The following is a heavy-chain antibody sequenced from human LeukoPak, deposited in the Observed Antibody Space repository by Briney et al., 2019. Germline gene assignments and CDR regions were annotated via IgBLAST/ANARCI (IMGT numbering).Heavy chain of an antibody. CDR1: GFTFSSYS. CDR3: AREGHVTIFGVVFKWFDP. V-gene: IGHV3-48*01. CDR2: ISSSSSTI. J-gene: IGHJ5*02. D-gene: IGHD3-3*01. Sequence: GGSLRLSCAASGFTFSSYSMNWVRQAPGKGLEWVSYISSSSSTIYYADSVKGRFTIPRDNAKNSLYLQMNSLGAEDTAVYYCAREGHVTIFGVVFKWFDPWGQGTLVTVSS.